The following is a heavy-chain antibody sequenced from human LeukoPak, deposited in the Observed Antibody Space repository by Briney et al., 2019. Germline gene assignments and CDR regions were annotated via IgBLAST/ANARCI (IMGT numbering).Heavy chain of an antibody. J-gene: IGHJ4*02. Sequence: GGSLRLSCAASGFTFSDAWMSWVRQAPGMGLEWVGRIKCKTDGGTTDYSAPVKGRFTISRDDSKNTLYLQINSLKTEDTAVYYCTADMPASSRAADYWGQGTLVTVSS. D-gene: IGHD2-15*01. CDR3: TADMPASSRAADY. V-gene: IGHV3-15*01. CDR1: GFTFSDAW. CDR2: IKCKTDGGTT.